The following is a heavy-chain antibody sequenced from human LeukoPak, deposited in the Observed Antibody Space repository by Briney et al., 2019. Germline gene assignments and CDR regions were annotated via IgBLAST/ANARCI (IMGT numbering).Heavy chain of an antibody. D-gene: IGHD6-13*01. CDR2: IYPGDSDT. Sequence: GESLKLSCKGSEYSFTTYWIAWVRQMPGKGLEWMGIIYPGDSDTRYSPSFQGQVTISADKSISTAYLQWSSLRASDTAMYYCARHGRDSDSWYYFDYWGQGSLVTVSS. V-gene: IGHV5-51*01. J-gene: IGHJ4*02. CDR3: ARHGRDSDSWYYFDY. CDR1: EYSFTTYW.